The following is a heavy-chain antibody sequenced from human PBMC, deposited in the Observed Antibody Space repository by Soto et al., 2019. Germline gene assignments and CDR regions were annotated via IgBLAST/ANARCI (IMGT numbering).Heavy chain of an antibody. CDR2: VSYSGTP. CDR1: GGSISNRGYF. J-gene: IGHJ6*02. V-gene: IGHV4-31*03. Sequence: QVQLQESGPGLVRPSQTLSLTCTVSGGSISNRGYFWYWSRQPPGKGLEWVGFVSYSGTPYYTSSLQTRVTLSSDSSKSHFFLTPNSVTAADTAVYYCACDSITLGRGVLYGLDVWGQGTTVTVSS. CDR3: ACDSITLGRGVLYGLDV. D-gene: IGHD3-10*01.